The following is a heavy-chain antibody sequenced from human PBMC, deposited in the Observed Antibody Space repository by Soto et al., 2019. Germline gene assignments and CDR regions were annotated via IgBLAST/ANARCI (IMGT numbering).Heavy chain of an antibody. CDR1: GFTFSSYS. CDR3: ARDYSNYWYFDL. D-gene: IGHD4-4*01. CDR2: ICSCCCFI. V-gene: IGHV3-21*01. Sequence: PGGSLRLSCAASGFTFSSYSMNWVRQAPGKGLEWVSFICSCCCFIYYADSVKGLFTFSRDNAKNLLFLQMNSLRAEDTAVYYCARDYSNYWYFDLWGRGTLVTVSS. J-gene: IGHJ2*01.